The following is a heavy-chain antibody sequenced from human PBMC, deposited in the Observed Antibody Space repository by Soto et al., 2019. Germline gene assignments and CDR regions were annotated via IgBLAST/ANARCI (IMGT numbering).Heavy chain of an antibody. CDR1: GFSLNTNGVG. V-gene: IGHV2-5*02. J-gene: IGHJ4*02. D-gene: IGHD6-19*01. CDR2: IYWDDDK. CDR3: AHRRVRDSSGENFDS. Sequence: QITFKESGPTLVKPTQTLTLTCTFSGFSLNTNGVGLGWIRQPPGKALEWLALIYWDDDKRYSPSLKSRLTITTDTSKNQVVLTMTNMDPVDTATYYCAHRRVRDSSGENFDSWGQGTLVTVSS.